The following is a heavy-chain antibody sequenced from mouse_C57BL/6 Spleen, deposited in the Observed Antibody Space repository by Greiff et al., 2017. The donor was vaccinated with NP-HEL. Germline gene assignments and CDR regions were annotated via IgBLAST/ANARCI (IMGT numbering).Heavy chain of an antibody. Sequence: EVQLMESGGGLVQPGGSLKLSCAASGFTFSDYYMYWVRQTPEKRLEWVAYISNGGGSTYYPDTVKGRFTISRDNAKNTLYLQMSRLKSEDTAMYYCARPDSSGYAWFAYWGQGTLVTVSA. CDR1: GFTFSDYY. V-gene: IGHV5-12*01. CDR3: ARPDSSGYAWFAY. D-gene: IGHD3-2*02. CDR2: ISNGGGST. J-gene: IGHJ3*01.